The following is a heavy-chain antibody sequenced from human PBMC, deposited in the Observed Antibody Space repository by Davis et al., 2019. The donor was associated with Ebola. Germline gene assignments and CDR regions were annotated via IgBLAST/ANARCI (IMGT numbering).Heavy chain of an antibody. CDR3: ATDIFFRRLCWGCSGYYYSY. D-gene: IGHD3-22*01. J-gene: IGHJ4*02. CDR2: FDPEDGET. CDR1: GYTLTELS. V-gene: IGHV1-24*01. Sequence: AASVKVSCKVSGYTLTELSMHWVRQAPGKGLEWMGGFDPEDGETIYAQKFQGRVTMIEDTSTDTAYMELSSLRSEDTAVYYCATDIFFRRLCWGCSGYYYSYWGQGTLVTVSS.